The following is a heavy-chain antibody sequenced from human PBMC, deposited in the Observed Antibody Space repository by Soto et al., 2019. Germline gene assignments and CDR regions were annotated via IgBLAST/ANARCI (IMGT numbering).Heavy chain of an antibody. CDR1: GYTFSGFY. CDR3: ATGGSTVTREFDY. D-gene: IGHD4-17*01. J-gene: IGHJ4*02. CDR2: INPNSGDT. V-gene: IGHV1-2*04. Sequence: QVQLVQSGTEVKKPGASVRVSCKASGYTFSGFYMHWVRQAPGQGLEWMGWINPNSGDTEYAQNFQGWVAMTRDTSISTAYMELSRLKSDDTAVYYCATGGSTVTREFDYWGQGTLVSVSS.